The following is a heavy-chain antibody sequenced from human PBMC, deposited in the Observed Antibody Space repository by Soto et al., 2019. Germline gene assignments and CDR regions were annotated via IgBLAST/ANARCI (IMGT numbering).Heavy chain of an antibody. CDR1: GYTFTTHY. D-gene: IGHD3-10*01. J-gene: IGHJ4*02. CDR3: ARVRFYGSGTYNYIDY. CDR2: INPSGYSA. Sequence: VASVKVSCKASGYTFTTHYMHWVRQAPGQEFEWMGIINPSGYSANYAQKFQGRVTMTTDMRTSIVYMELSSLSSEDTAVYYCARVRFYGSGTYNYIDYWGQGTLVTVSS. V-gene: IGHV1-46*01.